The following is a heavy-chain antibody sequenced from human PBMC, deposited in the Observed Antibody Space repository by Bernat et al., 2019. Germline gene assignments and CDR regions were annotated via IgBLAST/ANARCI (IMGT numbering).Heavy chain of an antibody. J-gene: IGHJ4*02. CDR2: ISGSGGNT. D-gene: IGHD4-17*01. CDR3: AKGGRSTVTTSFDY. V-gene: IGHV3-23*01. CDR1: GFTFSSYA. Sequence: EVQLLESGGGLVQPGGSLRLSCAASGFTFSSYAMSWVRQAPGKGLEWVSAISGSGGNTYYADSVKGRFTIARDNSKNTLYLQMNSLRAEDTAVYYCAKGGRSTVTTSFDYWGQGTLVTVSS.